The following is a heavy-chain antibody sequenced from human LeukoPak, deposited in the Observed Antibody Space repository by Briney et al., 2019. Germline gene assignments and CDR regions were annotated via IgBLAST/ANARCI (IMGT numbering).Heavy chain of an antibody. D-gene: IGHD4-23*01. J-gene: IGHJ6*02. V-gene: IGHV4-59*01. Sequence: SETLSLTCTVSGGSISSYYWSWIRQPPGKGLEWIGYIYYSGSTNYNPSLKSRVTISVDTSKNQFSLKLNSVTAADTAVYYCARDYGGHSNYYYYGMDVWGQGTTVTVSS. CDR1: GGSISSYY. CDR3: ARDYGGHSNYYYYGMDV. CDR2: IYYSGST.